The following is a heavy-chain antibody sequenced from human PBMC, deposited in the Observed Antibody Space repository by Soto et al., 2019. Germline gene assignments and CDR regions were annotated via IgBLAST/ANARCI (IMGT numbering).Heavy chain of an antibody. Sequence: SETLSLTCNVSGGSVSDYYWSWIRQAPGKGLEWIGYIHYRGVINYNPSLKSRVTMSVDPSKNQFSLNLRSVTTADTAVYFCARDPAGDYGHWGQGSLVTVFS. CDR3: ARDPAGDYGH. V-gene: IGHV4-59*02. J-gene: IGHJ4*02. CDR2: IHYRGVI. D-gene: IGHD4-17*01. CDR1: GGSVSDYY.